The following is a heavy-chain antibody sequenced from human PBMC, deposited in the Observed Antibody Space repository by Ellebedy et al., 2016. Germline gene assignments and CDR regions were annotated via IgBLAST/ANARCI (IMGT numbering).Heavy chain of an antibody. CDR1: GFTFSSYA. Sequence: GESLKISXAASGFTFSSYAMSWVRQAPGKGLEWVSAISGSGGSTYYADSVKGRFTISRDNSKNTLYLQMNSLRAEDTAVYYCAKVPVIDPHPEDYWGQGTLVTVSS. CDR3: AKVPVIDPHPEDY. V-gene: IGHV3-23*01. J-gene: IGHJ4*02. CDR2: ISGSGGST.